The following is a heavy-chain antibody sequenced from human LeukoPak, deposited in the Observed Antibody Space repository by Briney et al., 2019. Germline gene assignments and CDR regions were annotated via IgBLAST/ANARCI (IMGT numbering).Heavy chain of an antibody. CDR1: GFTFSSYG. D-gene: IGHD4-17*01. V-gene: IGHV3-30*03. Sequence: PGRSLRLSCAASGFTFSSYGMHWVRQAPGKGLEWVAVISYDGSNKYYADSVKGRFTISRDNSKNTPYLQMNSLRAEDTAVYYCARTTYGDYGPSDYWGQGTLVTVSS. CDR2: ISYDGSNK. J-gene: IGHJ4*02. CDR3: ARTTYGDYGPSDY.